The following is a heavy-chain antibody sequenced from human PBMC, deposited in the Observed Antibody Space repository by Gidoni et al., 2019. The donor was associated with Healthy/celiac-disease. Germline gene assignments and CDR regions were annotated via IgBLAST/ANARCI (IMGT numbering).Heavy chain of an antibody. Sequence: EVQLVESGGGLVQPGRSLRLSCKASGFTFGEYASSWVRQAPGKGLEWVGFIRSKAYGGTTEYAASVKGRFTISRDDSKSIAYLQMNSLKTEDTAVYYCTRVRGITMVRGVIGVWGQGTLVTVSS. J-gene: IGHJ4*02. D-gene: IGHD3-10*01. CDR1: GFTFGEYA. V-gene: IGHV3-49*04. CDR3: TRVRGITMVRGVIGV. CDR2: IRSKAYGGTT.